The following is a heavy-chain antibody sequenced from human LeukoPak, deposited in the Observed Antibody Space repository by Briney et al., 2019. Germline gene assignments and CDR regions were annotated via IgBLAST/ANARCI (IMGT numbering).Heavy chain of an antibody. V-gene: IGHV4-59*08. CDR3: ARIVSSGWYYYYMDV. J-gene: IGHJ6*03. CDR2: IYYSGST. CDR1: GGSISSYY. D-gene: IGHD6-19*01. Sequence: SETLSLTCTVSGGSISSYYWSWIRQPPGKGLEWIGYIYYSGSTNYNPSLKSRVTISVDTSKNQFSLELSSVTAADTAVYYCARIVSSGWYYYYMDVWGKGTTVTVSS.